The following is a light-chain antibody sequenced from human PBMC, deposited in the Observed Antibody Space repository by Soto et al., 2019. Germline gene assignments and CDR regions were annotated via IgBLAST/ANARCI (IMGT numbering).Light chain of an antibody. V-gene: IGLV6-57*03. Sequence: LTQPASVSGSPGQSITISCTRSSGRVASNYVQWYQQRPGSAPTTVIFEDDQRPSGVPDRFSGSIDSSSNSAFLTISGLKTEDEADYYCQSYDSPKEVFGGGTKLTVL. CDR1: SGRVASNY. J-gene: IGLJ3*02. CDR2: EDD. CDR3: QSYDSPKEV.